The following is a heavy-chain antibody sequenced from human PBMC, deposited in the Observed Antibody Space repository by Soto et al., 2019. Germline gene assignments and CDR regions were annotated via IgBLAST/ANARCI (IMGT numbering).Heavy chain of an antibody. J-gene: IGHJ4*02. CDR2: IKNKVDGGTT. CDR3: TTDPGDYEDF. CDR1: GITFTNAW. Sequence: EVQQVESGGDLVKPGGCLRLSCAVSGITFTNAWMSWVRQAPGKGLEWVGRIKNKVDGGTTDYAAPVRGRFTISRDDSKNTLFLQMNSLETEDTAIYYCTTDPGDYEDFWGQGTLVTVSS. D-gene: IGHD4-17*01. V-gene: IGHV3-15*01.